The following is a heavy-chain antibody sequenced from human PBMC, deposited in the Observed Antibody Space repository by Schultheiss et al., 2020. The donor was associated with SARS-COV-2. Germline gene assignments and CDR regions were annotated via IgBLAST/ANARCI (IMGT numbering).Heavy chain of an antibody. CDR3: ARQGWSPFDY. J-gene: IGHJ4*02. CDR1: GGSFSSYA. V-gene: IGHV1-69*13. D-gene: IGHD2-15*01. CDR2: IIPMFGTA. Sequence: SVKVSCKASGGSFSSYAISWVRQAPGQGLVWMGEIIPMFGTANYAQKFQGRVTITADESTSTAYMELSSLRSEDTAVYYCARQGWSPFDYWGQGTLVTVSS.